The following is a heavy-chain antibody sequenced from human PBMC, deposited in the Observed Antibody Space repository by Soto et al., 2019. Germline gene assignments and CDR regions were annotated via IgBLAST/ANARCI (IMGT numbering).Heavy chain of an antibody. CDR1: GFTFSSYG. CDR2: ISYDGSNK. D-gene: IGHD2-2*02. V-gene: IGHV3-30*18. Sequence: GGALRLSCAASGFTFSSYGMHWVRQAPGKGLEWVAVISYDGSNKYYADSVKGRFTISRDNSKNTLYLQMNSLRAEDTAVYYCAKVSGCSSTSCSTDYWGQGT. CDR3: AKVSGCSSTSCSTDY. J-gene: IGHJ4*02.